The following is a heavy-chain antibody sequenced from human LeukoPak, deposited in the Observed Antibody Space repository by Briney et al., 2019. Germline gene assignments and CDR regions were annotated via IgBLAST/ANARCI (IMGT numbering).Heavy chain of an antibody. D-gene: IGHD3-10*01. CDR3: ARGTALPGVDY. CDR1: GFTFSNSW. V-gene: IGHV3-7*01. Sequence: PGGSLRLSCAASGFTFSNSWMNWFRQAPGRLEWVANISHDGSEKNYVDSVEGRFTITRDNTKKSLYLQMNSLGAEDTAVYYCARGTALPGVDYWGQGTLVIVSS. J-gene: IGHJ4*02. CDR2: ISHDGSEK.